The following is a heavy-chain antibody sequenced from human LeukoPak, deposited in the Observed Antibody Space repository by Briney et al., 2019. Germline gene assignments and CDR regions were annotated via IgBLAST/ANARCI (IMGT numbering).Heavy chain of an antibody. J-gene: IGHJ4*02. CDR1: GFTFSGHG. CDR3: ARFTTSFLWDY. D-gene: IGHD2-2*01. V-gene: IGHV3-33*01. Sequence: GGSLRLSCAASGFTFSGHGMHWVRQAPGKGLEWVAVIWYDGSKTYYADSVRGRFTISRDNSKNILYLQMNSLRAEDTALYFCARFTTSFLWDYWGQGTLVTVSS. CDR2: IWYDGSKT.